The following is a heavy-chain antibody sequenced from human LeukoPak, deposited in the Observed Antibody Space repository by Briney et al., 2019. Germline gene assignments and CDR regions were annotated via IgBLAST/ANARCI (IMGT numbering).Heavy chain of an antibody. CDR3: ARSGAYYYDSSGYYAVGY. Sequence: ASVKVSCKASGYTFTSYGISWVRQAPGQGLEWMGWISAYNGNTNYAQKLQGRVTMTTDTYTSTAYMELRSLRSDDTAVYYCARSGAYYYDSSGYYAVGYWGQGTLVTVSS. CDR2: ISAYNGNT. V-gene: IGHV1-18*01. J-gene: IGHJ4*02. D-gene: IGHD3-22*01. CDR1: GYTFTSYG.